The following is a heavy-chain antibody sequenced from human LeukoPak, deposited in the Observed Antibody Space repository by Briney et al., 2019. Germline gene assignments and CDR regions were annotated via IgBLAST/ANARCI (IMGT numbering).Heavy chain of an antibody. J-gene: IGHJ4*02. V-gene: IGHV1-2*02. CDR1: GYTFTSYY. CDR2: INPNSGGT. Sequence: ASVKVSCKTSGYTFTSYYIHWVRQAPGQGLEWMGWINPNSGGTNYAQKFQGRVTMTRDTSISAAYMELSSLTSDDTAVYYCARDPGRYSDGPDYWGQGTLVTVSS. CDR3: ARDPGRYSDGPDY. D-gene: IGHD5-24*01.